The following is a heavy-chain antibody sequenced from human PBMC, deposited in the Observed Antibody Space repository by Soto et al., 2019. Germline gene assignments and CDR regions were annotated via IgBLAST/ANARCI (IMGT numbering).Heavy chain of an antibody. CDR3: ASRGDWLSAFDI. V-gene: IGHV4-4*02. CDR2: IYHSGST. D-gene: IGHD3-9*01. Sequence: QVQLQESGPGLVKPSGTLSLTCAVSSGSISSSNWWSWVRQPPGKGLEWIGEIYHSGSTNYNPSLKCRVTISVDKSKTQFSLKLSSVTAADTAVYYCASRGDWLSAFDIWGQGTMVTVSS. CDR1: SGSISSSNW. J-gene: IGHJ3*02.